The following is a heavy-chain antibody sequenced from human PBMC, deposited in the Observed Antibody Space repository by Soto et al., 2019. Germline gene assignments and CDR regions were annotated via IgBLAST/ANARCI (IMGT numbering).Heavy chain of an antibody. CDR2: IYQSGSA. J-gene: IGHJ6*02. Sequence: PSETLSLTCVVSGGPISSGGYSWTWIRQPPGRGLEWIGYIYQSGSADYNPSLKSRVTISVDTSKNQFSLRLSSVTAADTAVYYCARGRPLSPSEGMDVWGQGTTVTVSS. CDR3: ARGRPLSPSEGMDV. V-gene: IGHV4-30-2*01. CDR1: GGPISSGGYS.